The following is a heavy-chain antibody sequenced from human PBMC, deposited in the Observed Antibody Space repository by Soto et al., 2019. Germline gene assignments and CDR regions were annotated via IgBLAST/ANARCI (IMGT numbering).Heavy chain of an antibody. V-gene: IGHV3-21*01. J-gene: IGHJ5*02. CDR1: GSTFLSFT. Sequence: LRLSCAASGSTFLSFTMNWVRQSPGKGLEWVSTISSNSAYIYYTDALRGRFTISRDNAKNSLHLQMNSLRAEDTAVYYCTRDASRDSSARGWFDPWGPGTLVTVSS. CDR2: ISSNSAYI. CDR3: TRDASRDSSARGWFDP. D-gene: IGHD6-13*01.